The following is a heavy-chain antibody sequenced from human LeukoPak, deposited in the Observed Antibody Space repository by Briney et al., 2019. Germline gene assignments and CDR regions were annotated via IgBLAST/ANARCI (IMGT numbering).Heavy chain of an antibody. CDR3: AREKDYDSSGYYYGGYYFDY. V-gene: IGHV3-53*01. J-gene: IGHJ4*02. CDR1: GFTVSSNY. Sequence: GGSLRLSCAASGFTVSSNYMSWVRQAPGKGLEWVSVIYSGGSTYYADPVKGRFTISRDNSKNTLYLQMNSLRAEDTAVYYCAREKDYDSSGYYYGGYYFDYWGQGTLVTVSS. CDR2: IYSGGST. D-gene: IGHD3-22*01.